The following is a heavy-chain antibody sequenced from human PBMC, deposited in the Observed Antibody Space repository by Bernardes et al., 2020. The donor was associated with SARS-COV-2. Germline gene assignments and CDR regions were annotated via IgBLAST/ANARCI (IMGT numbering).Heavy chain of an antibody. V-gene: IGHV3-21*01. CDR3: ARSTRITIFGVVIDDYYYYGMDV. D-gene: IGHD3-3*01. CDR1: GFTFSSYS. CDR2: ISSSSSYI. Sequence: GGSLRLSCAASGFTFSSYSMNWVRQAPGKGLEWVSSISSSSSYIYYADSVKGRFTISRDNAKNSLYLQMNSLRAEDTAVYYCARSTRITIFGVVIDDYYYYGMDVWGQGTTVTVSS. J-gene: IGHJ6*02.